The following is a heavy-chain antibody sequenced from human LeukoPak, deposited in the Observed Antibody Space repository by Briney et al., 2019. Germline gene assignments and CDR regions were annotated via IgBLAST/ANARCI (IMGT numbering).Heavy chain of an antibody. V-gene: IGHV4-38-2*02. D-gene: IGHD2-2*01. CDR3: ARDRSSTSFRIFAFDI. Sequence: PSETLSLTCSVSGYSISSAYYWGWIRQPPGKGLEWIGTMYHSGSTNYNPSLKSRVTISVDTSKNQFSLKVSSVTAADTAVYYCARDRSSTSFRIFAFDIWGQGTMVTVSS. CDR1: GYSISSAYY. J-gene: IGHJ3*02. CDR2: MYHSGST.